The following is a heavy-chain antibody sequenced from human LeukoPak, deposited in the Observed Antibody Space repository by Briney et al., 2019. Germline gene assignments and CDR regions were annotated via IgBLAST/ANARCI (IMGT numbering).Heavy chain of an antibody. D-gene: IGHD3-16*02. CDR1: GFTFSSYW. J-gene: IGHJ6*02. V-gene: IGHV3-74*01. CDR2: INSDGSST. CDR3: ASALGAVYYYYGMDV. Sequence: PGGSLRLSCAASGFTFSSYWMHWVRQAPGKGLVRVSRINSDGSSTSYADSVKGRFTISRDNAKNSLYLQMNSLRAEDTAVYYCASALGAVYYYYGMDVWGQGTTVTVSS.